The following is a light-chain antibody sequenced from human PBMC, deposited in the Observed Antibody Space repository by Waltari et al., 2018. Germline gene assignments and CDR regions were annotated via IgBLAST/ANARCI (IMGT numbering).Light chain of an antibody. CDR3: QQASSFPIT. CDR2: GAS. V-gene: IGKV1D-12*01. J-gene: IGKJ3*01. CDR1: KDINNW. Sequence: DIQMTQSPSSVSASLGDRVTITCRASKDINNWLAWYQQKPGKAPKLLIYGASNLQSGVPSRFSGSGSGTDFTLTISSLQPEDFATYYCQQASSFPITFGPGTKVDIK.